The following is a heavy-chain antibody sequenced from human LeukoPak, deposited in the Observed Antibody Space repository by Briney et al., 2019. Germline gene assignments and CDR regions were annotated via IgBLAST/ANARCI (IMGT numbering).Heavy chain of an antibody. D-gene: IGHD6-13*01. Sequence: GGSLRLSCAASGFTFSSYAMHWVRQAPGKGLEWVAVISYDGSNKYYADSVKGRFTISRDNSKNTLYLQMNSLRAEDTAVYYCAALRRDTAAATWGLGHYYYYYMDVWGKGTTVTVSS. CDR3: AALRRDTAAATWGLGHYYYYYMDV. CDR2: ISYDGSNK. V-gene: IGHV3-30*04. CDR1: GFTFSSYA. J-gene: IGHJ6*03.